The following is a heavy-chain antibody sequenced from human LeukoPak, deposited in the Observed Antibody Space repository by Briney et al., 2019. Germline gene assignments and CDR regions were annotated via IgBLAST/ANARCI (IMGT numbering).Heavy chain of an antibody. CDR1: GFTFSNYV. Sequence: GGSLRPPCVASGFTFSNYVMNWVRQAPGKGLQWVASISIGTGSTYYADFVKGRFTISRDTSRNTLYLQMNSLEIEDTAVYYCAKSGRATDYWGQGTLVTVSS. CDR3: AKSGRATDY. V-gene: IGHV3-23*01. D-gene: IGHD3-10*01. CDR2: ISIGTGST. J-gene: IGHJ4*02.